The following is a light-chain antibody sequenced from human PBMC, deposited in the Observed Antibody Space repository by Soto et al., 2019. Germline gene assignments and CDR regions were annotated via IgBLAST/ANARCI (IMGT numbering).Light chain of an antibody. CDR3: QQYGSSPRT. CDR1: QSVTSNY. CDR2: AAS. V-gene: IGKV3-20*01. J-gene: IGKJ1*01. Sequence: EIVLTHSPGTLSLSPGERATLSCRASQSVTSNYLAWYQLKPGQAPRLLIYAASSRATGIPDRFSGSGSGTDFALTISRLDPEDLAVYFCQQYGSSPRTFGQGTKVDIK.